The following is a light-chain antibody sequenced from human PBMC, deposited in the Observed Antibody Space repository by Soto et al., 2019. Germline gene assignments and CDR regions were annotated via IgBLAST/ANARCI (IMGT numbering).Light chain of an antibody. CDR3: QQYNTWLWT. J-gene: IGKJ1*01. V-gene: IGKV3-15*01. CDR1: QSINAH. CDR2: GAS. Sequence: EVVMTQSPATLSVSPGERVTLSCRASQSINAHLAWYQQKPGQAPRLLIHGASTRATGIPARFSGSGFGTKCILTISSLQSEDFAVYYCQQYNTWLWTFGQGTKVEIQ.